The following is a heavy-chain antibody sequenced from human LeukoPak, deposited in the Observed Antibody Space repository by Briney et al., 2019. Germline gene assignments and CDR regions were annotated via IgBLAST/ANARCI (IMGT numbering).Heavy chain of an antibody. D-gene: IGHD3-10*01. CDR1: GFTFSRNG. J-gene: IGHJ4*02. V-gene: IGHV3-30*02. CDR2: IRYDGSNK. CDR3: AKDRGTVVRGVFDN. Sequence: PGGSLGLSCAASGFTFSRNGMHWVRQAPGKGLEWMAFIRYDGSNKYYADSGKGRFTISRDNSKNTLYLQMNSLRAEDTAVYYCAKDRGTVVRGVFDNWGQGTLVTVSS.